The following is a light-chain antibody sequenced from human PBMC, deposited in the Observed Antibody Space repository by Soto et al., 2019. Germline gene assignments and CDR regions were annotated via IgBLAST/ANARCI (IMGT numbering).Light chain of an antibody. CDR2: SNN. V-gene: IGLV1-44*01. CDR3: AAWDDSLNAWV. CDR1: SSNIGTNT. Sequence: QSVLTQPPSASGTPGQRVTISCSGSSSNIGTNTGNWYQQLPGTAPKLLIYSNNQRPSGVPDRFSGSKSGTSASLAISGLQSEDEAGYYCAAWDDSLNAWVFGGGTKLTVL. J-gene: IGLJ3*02.